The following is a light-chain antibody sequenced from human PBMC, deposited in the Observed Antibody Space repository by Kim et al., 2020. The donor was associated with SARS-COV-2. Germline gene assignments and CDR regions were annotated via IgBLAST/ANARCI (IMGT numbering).Light chain of an antibody. CDR1: TNY. J-gene: IGLJ2*01. V-gene: IGLV2-14*01. Sequence: VSESPGQTITISCTGTTNYVSWHQQHPGKAPKLIIYEDSKRPSGVSNRFSGSKSANTASLTISGLQADDEADYFCTSYTGIITWVFGGGTQLTVL. CDR2: EDS. CDR3: TSYTGIITWV.